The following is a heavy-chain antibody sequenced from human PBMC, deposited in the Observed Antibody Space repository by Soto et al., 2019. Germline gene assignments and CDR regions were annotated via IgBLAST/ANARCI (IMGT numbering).Heavy chain of an antibody. CDR1: GYTFTSYG. Sequence: QVQLVQSGAEVKKPGASVKVSCKASGYTFTSYGISWVRQAPGQGLAWMGWISAYNGKTTYARKIQGRVTMTTDTSTSTDSMERRSLSFDDTAVYYCARDTGDYPAYWGQRTLVTVSS. V-gene: IGHV1-18*01. J-gene: IGHJ4*02. D-gene: IGHD4-17*01. CDR3: ARDTGDYPAY. CDR2: ISAYNGKT.